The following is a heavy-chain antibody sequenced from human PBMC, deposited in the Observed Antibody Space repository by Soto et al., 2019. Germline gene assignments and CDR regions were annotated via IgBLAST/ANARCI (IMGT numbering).Heavy chain of an antibody. Sequence: QVTLKESGPVPVKPTETLTLTCTVSGFSLSNGRMGVSWIRQPPGKPLEWLAHFFSDVERSYSASMQSRLTLATDTSGSQVVLTMTNIDPVDTATYYCARMDGDYNYYGLDVWGQGTTVTVSS. CDR2: FFSDVER. D-gene: IGHD3-10*01. CDR1: GFSLSNGRMG. V-gene: IGHV2-26*02. CDR3: ARMDGDYNYYGLDV. J-gene: IGHJ6*02.